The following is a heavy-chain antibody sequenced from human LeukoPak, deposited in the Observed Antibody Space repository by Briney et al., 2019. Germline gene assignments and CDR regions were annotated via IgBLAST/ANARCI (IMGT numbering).Heavy chain of an antibody. D-gene: IGHD5-18*01. V-gene: IGHV3-21*01. J-gene: IGHJ4*02. CDR1: GFTFSSYA. Sequence: PGGSLRLSCAASGFTFSSYAMNRVRQAPGKGLEWVSSISSSSTSMYYADSVKGRFTISRDNAKNSLYLQMNSLRAEDTAAYYCSRERGYNYGYSDYWGQGTLVTVSS. CDR3: SRERGYNYGYSDY. CDR2: ISSSSTSM.